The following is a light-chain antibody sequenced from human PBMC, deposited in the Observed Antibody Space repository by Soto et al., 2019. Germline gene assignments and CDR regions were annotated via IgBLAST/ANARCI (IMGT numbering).Light chain of an antibody. V-gene: IGKV3-20*01. J-gene: IGKJ2*01. CDR1: QSVSSSY. Sequence: EIVLTQSPGTLSLSPGERATLSCRASQSVSSSYLAWYQQKPGQAPRLLIYGASSRATGIPDRFSGSGSGTDFTLTISRLEPDDFAVYYCQQYGGSPNTFGQGTKLEIK. CDR3: QQYGGSPNT. CDR2: GAS.